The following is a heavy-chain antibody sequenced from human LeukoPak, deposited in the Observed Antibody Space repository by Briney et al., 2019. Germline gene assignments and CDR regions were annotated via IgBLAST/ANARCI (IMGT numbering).Heavy chain of an antibody. CDR1: GFTFDDYA. J-gene: IGHJ3*02. CDR2: ISWNSGSI. V-gene: IGHV3-9*01. D-gene: IGHD6-6*01. CDR3: AKGPGIAARRDTLFDI. Sequence: GGSLRLSCAASGFTFDDYAMHWVRQAPGKGLEWVSGISWNSGSIGYADSVKGRFTISRDNAKNSLYLQMNSLRAEDTALYYCAKGPGIAARRDTLFDIWGQGTMVTVSS.